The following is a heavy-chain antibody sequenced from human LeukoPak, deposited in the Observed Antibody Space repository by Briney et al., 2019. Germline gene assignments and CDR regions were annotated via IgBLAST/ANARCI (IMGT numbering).Heavy chain of an antibody. D-gene: IGHD2-15*01. Sequence: GGSLRLSCAASGFTFISYAMRWVRQAPGKGLEWVSAISGSGGSTYYADSVKGRFTISRDNSKNTLYLQMNSLRAEDTAVYYCAIDPTPVSTWRIKAEYFQHWGQGTMVTVSS. V-gene: IGHV3-23*01. CDR3: AIDPTPVSTWRIKAEYFQH. CDR1: GFTFISYA. J-gene: IGHJ1*01. CDR2: ISGSGGST.